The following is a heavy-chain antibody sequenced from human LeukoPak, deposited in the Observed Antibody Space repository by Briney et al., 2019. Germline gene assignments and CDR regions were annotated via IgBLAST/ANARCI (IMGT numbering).Heavy chain of an antibody. Sequence: SGGSLRLSCAASGFTLRSYTMNWVRPAPGKGLEWVSSIGISSNKIYYADSVKGRFIISRDNAKNSVYLQMNSLRAEDTAVYYGTKDRDSSVLEYWGQGTLVTVSS. CDR1: GFTLRSYT. J-gene: IGHJ4*02. CDR2: IGISSNKI. D-gene: IGHD6-19*01. V-gene: IGHV3-21*01. CDR3: TKDRDSSVLEY.